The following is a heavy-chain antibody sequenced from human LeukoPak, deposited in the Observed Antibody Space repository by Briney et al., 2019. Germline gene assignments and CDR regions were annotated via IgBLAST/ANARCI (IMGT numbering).Heavy chain of an antibody. CDR3: ARGYSSSWYFNWFDP. CDR1: GGSFSGYY. V-gene: IGHV4-34*01. D-gene: IGHD6-13*01. J-gene: IGHJ5*02. CDR2: INRSGNTNGGST. Sequence: SETLSLTCAVYGGSFSGYYWIWIRQPPGKGLEWIGEINRSGNTNGGSTNYNPSLKSRVTISVDTSKNQFSLKLSSVTAADTAVYYCARGYSSSWYFNWFDPWGQGTLVTVSS.